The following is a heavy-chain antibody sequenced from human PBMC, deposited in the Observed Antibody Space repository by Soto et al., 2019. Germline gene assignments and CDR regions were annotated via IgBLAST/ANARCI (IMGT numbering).Heavy chain of an antibody. CDR1: GFTFSSYA. J-gene: IGHJ4*02. Sequence: QVQLVESGGGVVQPGRSLRLSCAASGFTFSSYAMHWVRQAPGKGLEWVAVISYDGSNKYYADSVKGRFTISRDNSKNTLYLQMNSLRAEDTAVYYCAKDHRRYFDYGGQLTLVTVSS. CDR2: ISYDGSNK. CDR3: AKDHRRYFDY. V-gene: IGHV3-30-3*01.